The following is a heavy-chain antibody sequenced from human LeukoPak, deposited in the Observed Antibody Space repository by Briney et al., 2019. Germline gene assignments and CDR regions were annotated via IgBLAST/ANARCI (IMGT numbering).Heavy chain of an antibody. CDR2: INVKSGGT. CDR3: ARAGHYDFNWFDP. D-gene: IGHD2/OR15-2a*01. CDR1: GYTFTAYY. J-gene: IGHJ5*02. Sequence: GASVKVSCKASGYTFTAYYIHWVRQAPGQGLEWMGWINVKSGGTNYAQKFQDRVTMTRDTPISTAYMELNRLTSDDTAVYYCARAGHYDFNWFDPWGQGTLVTVSS. V-gene: IGHV1-2*02.